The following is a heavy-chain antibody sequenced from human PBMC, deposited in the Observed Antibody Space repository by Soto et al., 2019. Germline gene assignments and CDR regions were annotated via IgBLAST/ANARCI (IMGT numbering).Heavy chain of an antibody. Sequence: QVQLQESGPGLVKPSETLSLTCTVSGGSVSSGSYYWSWIRQPPGKGLEWIGYIYYSGSTNYNPSLKSRVTISVDTSKNQFSLKLSSVTAADTAVYYCARADYGDLDYWGQGTLVTVSS. CDR1: GGSVSSGSYY. V-gene: IGHV4-61*01. J-gene: IGHJ4*02. CDR3: ARADYGDLDY. D-gene: IGHD4-17*01. CDR2: IYYSGST.